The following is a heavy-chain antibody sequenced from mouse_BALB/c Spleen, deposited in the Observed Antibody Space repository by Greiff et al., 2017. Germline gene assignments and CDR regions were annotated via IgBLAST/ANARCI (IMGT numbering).Heavy chain of an antibody. CDR3: ARGYDGYYVGAMDY. V-gene: IGHV1-12*01. CDR1: GYTFTSYN. J-gene: IGHJ4*01. Sequence: QVQLQQPGAELVKPGASVKMSCKASGYTFTSYNMHWVKQTPGQGLEWIGAIYPGNGDTSYNQKFKGKATLTADKSSSTAYMQLSSLTSEDSAVYYCARGYDGYYVGAMDYWGQGTSGTVSS. D-gene: IGHD2-3*01. CDR2: IYPGNGDT.